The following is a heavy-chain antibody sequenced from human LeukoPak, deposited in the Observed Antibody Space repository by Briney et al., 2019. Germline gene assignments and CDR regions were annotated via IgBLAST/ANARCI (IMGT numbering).Heavy chain of an antibody. CDR1: GFSLRTSGVG. Sequence: SGPTLVNPTQTLTLTCTLSGFSLRTSGVGVGWIRQPPVKALEWLALIYWNDVKFYSPSLRNRLTITKDTSKNQVVLTVTNMDPVDTATYYCAHGSDSPGTNWFDPWGQGTLVTVSS. V-gene: IGHV2-5*01. CDR2: IYWNDVK. J-gene: IGHJ5*02. D-gene: IGHD2-21*02. CDR3: AHGSDSPGTNWFDP.